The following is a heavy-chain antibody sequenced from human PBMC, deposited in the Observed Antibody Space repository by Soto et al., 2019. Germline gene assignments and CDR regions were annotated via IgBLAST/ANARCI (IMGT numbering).Heavy chain of an antibody. J-gene: IGHJ4*02. Sequence: QVQLQESGPGLVKPSETLSLTCSVSGGSMSGYFWNWIRQPPGKGLEWIGYIYYNGNTNYNPSLKSRVTISIDPSKNQFSLRLNSVTAADTAVYYCARQNNFDYWGLGTLVTVSS. CDR3: ARQNNFDY. CDR1: GGSMSGYF. CDR2: IYYNGNT. V-gene: IGHV4-59*08.